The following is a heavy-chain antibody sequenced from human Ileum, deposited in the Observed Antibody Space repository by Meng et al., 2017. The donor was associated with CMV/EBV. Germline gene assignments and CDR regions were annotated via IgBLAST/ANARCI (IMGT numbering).Heavy chain of an antibody. CDR1: GFTFTAYY. J-gene: IGHJ4*02. CDR2: INPGSGAT. CDR3: ARDGISSSPDFGD. D-gene: IGHD6-6*01. V-gene: IGHV1-2*02. Sequence: ASVKVSCKASGFTFTAYYMYWIRQAPGQGLEWVAWINPGSGATGYAQKFKGRVTVTRDTSISTLYMELRSLTSDDTAMYYCARDGISSSPDFGDWGQGNLVNVAS.